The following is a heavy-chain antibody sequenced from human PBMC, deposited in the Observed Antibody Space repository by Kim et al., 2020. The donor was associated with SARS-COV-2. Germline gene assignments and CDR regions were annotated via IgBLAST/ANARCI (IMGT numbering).Heavy chain of an antibody. Sequence: GGSLRLSCGASGFTFSDSAMRWVRRASGKGLEWVGHIRNKVNGYATAYSVSVRGRITRSRADSRHKPQLQRNSAKTADTAVYYRTLVPGTKLALPGSF. V-gene: IGHV3-73*01. J-gene: IGHJ3*01. CDR1: GFTFSDSA. D-gene: IGHD1-1*01. CDR3: TLVPGTKLALPGSF. CDR2: IRNKVNGYAT.